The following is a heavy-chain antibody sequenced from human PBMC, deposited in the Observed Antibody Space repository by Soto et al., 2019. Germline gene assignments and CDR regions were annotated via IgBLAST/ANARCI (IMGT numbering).Heavy chain of an antibody. CDR3: ARAELYDFWSGPAPGYFDL. CDR2: ISAYNGNT. Sequence: ASVKVSCKASGYTFTSYGISWVRQAPGQGLEWMGWISAYNGNTSYAQKLQGRVTMTTDTSTSTAYMELRSLRSDDTAVYYCARAELYDFWSGPAPGYFDLWGRGTLVTVSS. D-gene: IGHD3-3*01. V-gene: IGHV1-18*01. J-gene: IGHJ2*01. CDR1: GYTFTSYG.